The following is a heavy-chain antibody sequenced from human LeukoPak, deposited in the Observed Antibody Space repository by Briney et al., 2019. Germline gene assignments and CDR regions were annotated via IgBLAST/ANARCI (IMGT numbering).Heavy chain of an antibody. J-gene: IGHJ4*02. D-gene: IGHD2-8*02. CDR3: ARQGRSGASPSGLDS. CDR2: TYYSSSWYN. CDR1: GGSVCSNSAA. Sequence: SQTLSLTCAVSGGSVCSNSAAWNWIRQSPSKGLEWLGRTYYSSSWYNDYTLSLRVRITVDPDKSKNQFSLPLNSATAAATAVYSCARQGRSGASPSGLDSWGQGTLVTVSS. V-gene: IGHV6-1*01.